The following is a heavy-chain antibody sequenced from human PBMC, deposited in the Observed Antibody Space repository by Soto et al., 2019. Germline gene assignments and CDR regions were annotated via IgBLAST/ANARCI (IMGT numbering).Heavy chain of an antibody. V-gene: IGHV1-69*01. CDR2: IIPIFGTA. CDR1: GGTFSSYA. D-gene: IGHD5-12*01. Sequence: QVQLVQSGAEVKKPGSSVKVSCKASGGTFSSYAISWVRQAPGQGLEWMGGIIPIFGTANYAQKFQGRVTITADESTSTDYLELSRLRAEDTAVYYCPRDLEIATIRGGYYFDYWGQGTVVTVSP. J-gene: IGHJ4*02. CDR3: PRDLEIATIRGGYYFDY.